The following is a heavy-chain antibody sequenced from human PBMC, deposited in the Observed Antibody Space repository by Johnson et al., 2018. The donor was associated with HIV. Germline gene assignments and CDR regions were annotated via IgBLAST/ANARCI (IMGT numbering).Heavy chain of an antibody. CDR3: ARRYCSSTSCYKGRAFDI. J-gene: IGHJ3*02. CDR1: GFTFSSYG. V-gene: IGHV3-30*03. CDR2: ISYDGSNK. Sequence: QVHLVESGGGVVQPGRSLRLSCAASGFTFSSYGMHWVRQAPGKGLEWVAVISYDGSNKYFADSVKGRFTISRDNSKNTLYLQMSSLRAEDTAVYYCARRYCSSTSCYKGRAFDIWGQGTMVTVSS. D-gene: IGHD2-2*02.